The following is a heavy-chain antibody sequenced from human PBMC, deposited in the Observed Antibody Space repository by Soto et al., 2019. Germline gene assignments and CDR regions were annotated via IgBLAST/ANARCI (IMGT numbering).Heavy chain of an antibody. CDR2: INPSGGST. CDR1: GYTFTSYD. V-gene: IGHV1-46*01. CDR3: ARVGFSGSNLVGAFDI. D-gene: IGHD1-26*01. Sequence: ASVKVSCKASGYTFTSYDMHWVRQAPGHGLEWMGIINPSGGSTSYAQKFQGRVTMTRDTSTSTVYMELSSLRSEDTAVYYCARVGFSGSNLVGAFDIWGQGTMVTVSS. J-gene: IGHJ3*02.